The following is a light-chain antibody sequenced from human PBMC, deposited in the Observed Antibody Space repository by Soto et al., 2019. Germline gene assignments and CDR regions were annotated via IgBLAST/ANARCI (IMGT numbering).Light chain of an antibody. J-gene: IGKJ3*01. Sequence: EVVLTQSPGTLSLSPGERATLSCRASQSVSSTYLAWYQQKPGQAPRLLIYGASSRATGIPDRFSGSGSGTDFTLTISRLEPEDLEVYYCQQYGSSPFTVGPGTKVDIK. CDR3: QQYGSSPFT. CDR2: GAS. V-gene: IGKV3-20*01. CDR1: QSVSSTY.